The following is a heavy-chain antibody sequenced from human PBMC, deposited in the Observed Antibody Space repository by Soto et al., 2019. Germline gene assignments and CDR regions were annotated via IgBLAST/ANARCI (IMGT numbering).Heavy chain of an antibody. D-gene: IGHD3-22*01. CDR2: IIPIFGTA. Sequence: QVQLVQSGAEVRKPGSSVKVSCKASGGTFSRHAISWVRQAPGQGLEWMGGIIPIFGTANHAQKFQGRVTIIADESTSTVYMELSSLRSDDTAIYYCAREWGYDSTDYYYACWGQGTLVIVSS. J-gene: IGHJ1*01. CDR1: GGTFSRHA. V-gene: IGHV1-69*01. CDR3: AREWGYDSTDYYYAC.